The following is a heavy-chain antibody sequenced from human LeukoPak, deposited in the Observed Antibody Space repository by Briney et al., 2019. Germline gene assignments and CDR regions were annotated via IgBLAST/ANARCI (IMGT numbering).Heavy chain of an antibody. D-gene: IGHD1-1*01. Sequence: GGSLRLSCAASGFTFSSYAMSWVRQAPGKGLEWVSVIYSGGSTYYADSVKGRFTISRDNSKNTLYLQMNSLRAEDTAVYYCARDMDWPPMPGLRSETGAFDIWGQGTMVTVSS. V-gene: IGHV3-53*01. CDR2: IYSGGST. CDR1: GFTFSSYA. CDR3: ARDMDWPPMPGLRSETGAFDI. J-gene: IGHJ3*02.